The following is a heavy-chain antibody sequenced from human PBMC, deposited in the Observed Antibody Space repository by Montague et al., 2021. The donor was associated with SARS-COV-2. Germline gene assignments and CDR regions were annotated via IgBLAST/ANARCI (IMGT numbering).Heavy chain of an antibody. CDR3: ARSQDCSTTSCHFDY. CDR1: GGSISSYY. V-gene: IGHV4-4*09. J-gene: IGHJ4*02. D-gene: IGHD2-2*01. CDR2: LNSSHA. Sequence: SETLSLTCTVSGGSISSYYFSEPVTEPRNTGVDRKSTRLNSSHARYSHAVFCLNTISVDTSKNQFSLKLSSVTAADTAVYYCARSQDCSTTSCHFDYWVQ.